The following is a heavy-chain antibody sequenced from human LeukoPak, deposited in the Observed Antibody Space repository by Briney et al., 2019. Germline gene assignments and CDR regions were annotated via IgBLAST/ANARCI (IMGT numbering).Heavy chain of an antibody. CDR3: ARVGLIAAAGTPDY. J-gene: IGHJ4*02. V-gene: IGHV3-11*06. D-gene: IGHD6-13*01. Sequence: GGSLRLSCAASGFTFSDYYMSWIRQAPGKGLEWVSYISTSGSDTYYADSVKGRFTTSRDNAKSSLYLQMNSLRAEDTAVCYCARVGLIAAAGTPDYWGQGTLVTVSS. CDR1: GFTFSDYY. CDR2: ISTSGSDT.